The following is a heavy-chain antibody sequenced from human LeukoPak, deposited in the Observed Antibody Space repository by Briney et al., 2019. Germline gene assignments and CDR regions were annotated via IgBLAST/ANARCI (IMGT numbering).Heavy chain of an antibody. CDR2: INPNSGGT. CDR1: GYTFTGYY. CDR3: ARSLDLYGDNDY. V-gene: IGHV1-2*02. J-gene: IGHJ4*02. D-gene: IGHD4-17*01. Sequence: ASVKVSCKASGYTFTGYYMHWVRQAPGQGLEWMGWINPNSGGTNYAQKFQGRVTMTRDTSISTAYMGLSRLRSDDTAVYYCARSLDLYGDNDYWGQGTLVTVSS.